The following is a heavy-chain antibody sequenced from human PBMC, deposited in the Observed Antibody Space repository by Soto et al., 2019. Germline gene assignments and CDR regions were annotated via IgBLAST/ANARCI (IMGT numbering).Heavy chain of an antibody. CDR2: ISAYNGNT. CDR1: GYTFTSYG. CDR3: AREGAAHLRSWFDP. J-gene: IGHJ5*02. V-gene: IGHV1-18*01. D-gene: IGHD6-6*01. Sequence: ASVKVSCKASGYTFTSYGISCVRQAPGQGLEWMGWISAYNGNTNYAQKLQGRVTMTTDTSTSTAYMELRSLRSDDTAVYYCAREGAAHLRSWFDPWGQGTLVTVSS.